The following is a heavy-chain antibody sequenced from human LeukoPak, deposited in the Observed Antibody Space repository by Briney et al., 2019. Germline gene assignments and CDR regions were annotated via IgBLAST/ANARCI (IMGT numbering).Heavy chain of an antibody. V-gene: IGHV4-59*01. J-gene: IGHJ4*02. CDR1: VGSISSYY. D-gene: IGHD3-9*01. CDR3: GRGGGRGRYFDWLLGGYYFDY. CDR2: IYYSGST. Sequence: SETLSLTCTLSVGSISSYYGSWIRQPPGEGLEWIGYIYYSGSTNYNPSLKGRVTISVDTHKNQFSLKLSSVADAETAVYYCGRGGGRGRYFDWLLGGYYFDYWGQGTLVTVSS.